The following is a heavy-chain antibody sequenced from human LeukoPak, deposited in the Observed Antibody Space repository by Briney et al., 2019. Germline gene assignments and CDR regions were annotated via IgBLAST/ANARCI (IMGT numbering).Heavy chain of an antibody. CDR1: GFTFSSYG. CDR2: IRYDGSNK. Sequence: GSLRLSCAASGFTFSSYGMHWVRQAPGKGLEWVAFIRYDGSNKYYADSVKGRFTISRDNSKNTLYLQMNSLRAEDTAVYYGAKTPPHYYYDSSGYYSSYYYYYYMDVWGKGTTVTVSS. CDR3: AKTPPHYYYDSSGYYSSYYYYYYMDV. D-gene: IGHD3-22*01. J-gene: IGHJ6*03. V-gene: IGHV3-30*02.